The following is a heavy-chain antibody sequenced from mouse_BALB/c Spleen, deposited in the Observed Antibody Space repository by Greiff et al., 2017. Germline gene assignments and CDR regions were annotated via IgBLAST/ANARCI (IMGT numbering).Heavy chain of an antibody. Sequence: EVQGVESGGGLVKPGGSLKLSCAASGFTFSSYAMSWVRQTPEKRLEWVATISSGGSYTYYPDSVKGRFTISRDNAKNTLYLQMSSLRSEDTAMYYCARAITCYFDVWGAGTTVTVSS. V-gene: IGHV5-9-3*01. CDR1: GFTFSSYA. D-gene: IGHD1-1*01. J-gene: IGHJ1*01. CDR2: ISSGGSYT. CDR3: ARAITCYFDV.